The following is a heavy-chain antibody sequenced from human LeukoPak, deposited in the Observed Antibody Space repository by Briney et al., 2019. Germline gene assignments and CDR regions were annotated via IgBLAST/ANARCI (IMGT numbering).Heavy chain of an antibody. V-gene: IGHV1-2*02. CDR2: INPNSGGT. J-gene: IGHJ4*02. D-gene: IGHD2-2*01. CDR1: GXTFTGYY. CDR3: ARGRGSTSSNFDY. Sequence: PAASVKVFCKASGXTFTGYYMHWVRQAPGQGLEWMGWINPNSGGTNYAQKFQGRVTMTRDTSISTAYMELSRLRSDDTAVYYCARGRGSTSSNFDYWGQGTLVTVSS.